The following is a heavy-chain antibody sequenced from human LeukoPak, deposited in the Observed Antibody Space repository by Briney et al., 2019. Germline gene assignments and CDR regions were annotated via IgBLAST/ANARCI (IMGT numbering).Heavy chain of an antibody. V-gene: IGHV4-34*01. J-gene: IGHJ6*02. CDR1: GGSFSGYY. CDR3: ASGSRYYYYYGMDV. D-gene: IGHD3-10*01. Sequence: SETLSLTCAVYGGSFSGYYWSWIRQPPGKGLEWIGEINHSGSTNYNPSLKSRVTISVDTSKNQFSLKLSSVTAADTAVYYCASGSRYYYYYGMDVWGQGTTVTVSS. CDR2: INHSGST.